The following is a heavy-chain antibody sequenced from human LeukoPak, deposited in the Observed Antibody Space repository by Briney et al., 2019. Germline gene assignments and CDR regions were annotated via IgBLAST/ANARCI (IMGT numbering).Heavy chain of an antibody. V-gene: IGHV1-8*01. CDR1: GYTFASYD. CDR2: MNPNSGST. CDR3: AKRTLTPSESHSPLDY. J-gene: IGHJ4*02. D-gene: IGHD1-26*01. Sequence: ASVKVSCKASGYTFASYDINWVRQATGQGLEWVGWMNPNSGSTGYAQKFQGRVTMTRNTSISTAYMELNSLRAEDTAVYYCAKRTLTPSESHSPLDYWGQGTLVTVSS.